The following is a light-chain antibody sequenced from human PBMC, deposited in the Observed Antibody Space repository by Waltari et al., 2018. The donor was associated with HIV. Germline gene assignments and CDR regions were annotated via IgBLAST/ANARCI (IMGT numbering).Light chain of an antibody. Sequence: DIVMTQSPDSLAVSLGARATINCRSSQSVLDMSNDKNYLAWYQQKPGQPPKLLIYWASTRQSGVPARFSGSGSGADFTLTISGLQAEDVAVYYCQQYYDTLVTFGGGTRVEI. V-gene: IGKV4-1*01. J-gene: IGKJ4*01. CDR3: QQYYDTLVT. CDR2: WAS. CDR1: QSVLDMSNDKNY.